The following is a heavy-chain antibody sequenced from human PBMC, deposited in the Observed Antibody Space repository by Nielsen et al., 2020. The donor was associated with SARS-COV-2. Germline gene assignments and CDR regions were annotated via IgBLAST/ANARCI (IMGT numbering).Heavy chain of an antibody. CDR1: GGSISSSSYY. J-gene: IGHJ5*02. V-gene: IGHV4-39*07. CDR2: IYYSGST. Sequence: SETLSLTCTVSGGSISSSSYYWGWIRQPPGKGLEWIGSIYYSGSTYYNPSLKSRVTISVDTSKNQFSLKLSSVTAADTAVYYCARSWQQLPSWFDPWGQGTLVTVSS. D-gene: IGHD6-13*01. CDR3: ARSWQQLPSWFDP.